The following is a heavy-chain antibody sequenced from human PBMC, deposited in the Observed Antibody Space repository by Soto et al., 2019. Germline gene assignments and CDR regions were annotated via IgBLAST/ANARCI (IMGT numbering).Heavy chain of an antibody. D-gene: IGHD3-16*01. J-gene: IGHJ4*02. CDR2: IRGNAYGGTT. CDR3: TRESSLDFDF. Sequence: PGGSLRLSCTTSGFTFGDYALSWVRQAPGKGLEWVGFIRGNAYGGTTDYAASVKGRFTISRDDSKSIAYLQMNSLRTEDTALSYCTRESSLDFDFWGQGTLGTVSS. CDR1: GFTFGDYA. V-gene: IGHV3-49*04.